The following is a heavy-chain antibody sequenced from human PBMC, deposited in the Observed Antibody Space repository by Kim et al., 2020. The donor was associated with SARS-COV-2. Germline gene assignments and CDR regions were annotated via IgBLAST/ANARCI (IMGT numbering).Heavy chain of an antibody. J-gene: IGHJ4*02. CDR1: GGSFNSYY. CDR2: IYYSGST. D-gene: IGHD6-19*01. Sequence: ETLSLTCTVSGGSFNSYYWSWIRQPPGKGLEWIGYIYYSGSTNYNPSLKSRVTMSVDTSKNQFSLKLNSVTAADTTVYYCARDRLGMPVDYWGQGTLVTVSS. V-gene: IGHV4-59*01. CDR3: ARDRLGMPVDY.